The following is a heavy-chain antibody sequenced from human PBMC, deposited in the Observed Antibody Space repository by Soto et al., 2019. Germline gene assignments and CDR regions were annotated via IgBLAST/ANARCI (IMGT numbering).Heavy chain of an antibody. Sequence: EVQLVESGGGLVQPGGSLRLSCAASGFTFSSYWMHWVRQAPGKGLVWVSRINSDGSSTSYADSVKGRFTISRDNAKNTLYLQMNSLRAEDTAVYYCARVPYYYDSSGYYTDAFDIWGQGTMVTVSS. D-gene: IGHD3-22*01. J-gene: IGHJ3*02. CDR1: GFTFSSYW. V-gene: IGHV3-74*01. CDR3: ARVPYYYDSSGYYTDAFDI. CDR2: INSDGSST.